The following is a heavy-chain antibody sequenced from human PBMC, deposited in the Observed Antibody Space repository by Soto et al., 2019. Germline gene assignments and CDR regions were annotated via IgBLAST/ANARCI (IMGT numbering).Heavy chain of an antibody. Sequence: ASVKVSCKASGYTFTGYFMHWVRQAPGQGLEWMGWINPKSGGLNYAQKFQVRVTMTTDTSISTAYMELSGLRSDDTAVYYCVRERVEADYFDYWGQGTLVTVSS. V-gene: IGHV1-2*02. CDR2: INPKSGGL. CDR1: GYTFTGYF. J-gene: IGHJ4*02. D-gene: IGHD2-15*01. CDR3: VRERVEADYFDY.